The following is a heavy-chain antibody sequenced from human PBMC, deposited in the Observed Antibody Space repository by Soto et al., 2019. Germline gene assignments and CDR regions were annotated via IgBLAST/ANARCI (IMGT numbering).Heavy chain of an antibody. CDR3: AKKYSGSYYFDY. J-gene: IGHJ4*02. CDR2: IKSKTDGGTT. V-gene: IGHV3-15*01. D-gene: IGHD1-26*01. Sequence: GLSKRDPCAASGFTFSDAWGSWILQAPGKGLEWVGRIKSKTDGGTTDYADSVKGRFTISRDNSKNTLYLQMNSLRAEDTAVYSCAKKYSGSYYFDYRRQGTLVTVSS. CDR1: GFTFSDAW.